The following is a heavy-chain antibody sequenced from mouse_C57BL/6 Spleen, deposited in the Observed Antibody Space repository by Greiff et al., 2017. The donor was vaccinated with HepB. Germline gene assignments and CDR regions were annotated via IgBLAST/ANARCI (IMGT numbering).Heavy chain of an antibody. CDR3: TTGGYGSVFAY. J-gene: IGHJ3*01. D-gene: IGHD1-1*01. V-gene: IGHV14-4*01. CDR2: IDPENGDT. Sequence: DVHLVESGAELVRPGASVKLSCTASGFNIKDDYMHWVKQRPEQGLEWIGWIDPENGDTEYASKFQGKATITADTSSNTAYLQLSSLTSEDTAVYYCTTGGYGSVFAYWGQGTLVTVSA. CDR1: GFNIKDDY.